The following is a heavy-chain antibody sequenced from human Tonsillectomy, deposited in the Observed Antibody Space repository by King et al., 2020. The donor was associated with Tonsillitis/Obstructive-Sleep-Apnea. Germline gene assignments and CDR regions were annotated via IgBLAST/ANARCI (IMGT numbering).Heavy chain of an antibody. CDR2: IFYSGST. J-gene: IGHJ5*02. D-gene: IGHD3-10*01. CDR1: GVSISSSTYY. Sequence: LQLQESGPGLVKPSETLSLTCTVSGVSISSSTYYWGWIRQPPGKGLEWIGSIFYSGSTYYNPSLTSRVTISVDTSKNQFSLKLSSVTAADTAVYYCARSHLFMVRGLILPNWFDPWGQGTLVTVSS. CDR3: ARSHLFMVRGLILPNWFDP. V-gene: IGHV4-39*01.